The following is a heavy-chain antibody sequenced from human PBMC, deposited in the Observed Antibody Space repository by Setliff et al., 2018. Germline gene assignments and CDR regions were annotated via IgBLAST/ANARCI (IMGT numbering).Heavy chain of an antibody. Sequence: SETLSLTCTVSGASITTSNSYWGWIRQPPGKGLEWIAHIYYSGNTFYNPSLGSRLTISGDTSKNQFSLKLSSVTAADTAVHYCARRIVGAVDGFDIWGQGTMVTVSS. D-gene: IGHD1-26*01. CDR1: GASITTSNSY. J-gene: IGHJ3*02. CDR3: ARRIVGAVDGFDI. V-gene: IGHV4-39*01. CDR2: IYYSGNT.